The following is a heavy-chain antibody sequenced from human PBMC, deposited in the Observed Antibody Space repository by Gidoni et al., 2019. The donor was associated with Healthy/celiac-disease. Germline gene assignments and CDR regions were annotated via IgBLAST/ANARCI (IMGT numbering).Heavy chain of an antibody. D-gene: IGHD1-7*01. CDR2: ISGSGGST. J-gene: IGHJ4*02. CDR3: AKDQRNNWNYEAFDY. V-gene: IGHV3-23*04. CDR1: GVTFSGYA. Sequence: EVQLVASGGGLVQPGGSLSLSCAASGVTFSGYAMSWVRQAPGKGLEWVSAISGSGGSTYYADSVKGRFTISRDNSKNTLYLQMNSLRAEDTAVYYCAKDQRNNWNYEAFDYWGQGTLVTVSS.